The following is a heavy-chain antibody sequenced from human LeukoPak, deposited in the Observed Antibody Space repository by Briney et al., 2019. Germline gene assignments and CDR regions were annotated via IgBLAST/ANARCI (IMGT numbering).Heavy chain of an antibody. CDR1: GGSISSYY. J-gene: IGHJ6*02. V-gene: IGHV4-34*01. D-gene: IGHD3-3*01. CDR3: ARSKGVLRFLEWLPLGGMDV. CDR2: INHSGST. Sequence: SETLSLTCTVCGGSISSYYWSWIRQPPGKGLEWIGEINHSGSTNYNPSLKSRVTISVDTSKNQFSLKLSSVTAADTAVYYCARSKGVLRFLEWLPLGGMDVWGQGTTVTVSS.